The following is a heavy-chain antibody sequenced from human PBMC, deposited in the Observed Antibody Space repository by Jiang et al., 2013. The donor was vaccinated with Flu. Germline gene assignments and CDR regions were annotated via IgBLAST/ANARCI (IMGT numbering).Heavy chain of an antibody. V-gene: IGHV4-38-2*02. D-gene: IGHD6-19*01. J-gene: IGHJ6*02. CDR3: ARGGIAVAGPGYYYGMDV. CDR1: GYSISSGYY. CDR2: IYHSGST. Sequence: GPGLVKPSETLSLTCTVSGYSISSGYYWGWIRQPPGKGLEWIGSIYHSGSTYYNPSLKSRVTISVDTSKNQFSLKLSSVTAADTAVYYCARGGIAVAGPGYYYGMDVWGQGTTVTVSS.